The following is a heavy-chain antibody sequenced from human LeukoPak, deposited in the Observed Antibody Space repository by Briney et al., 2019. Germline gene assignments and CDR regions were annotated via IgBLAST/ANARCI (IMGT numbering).Heavy chain of an antibody. CDR2: IYTSGST. J-gene: IGHJ4*02. Sequence: SQTLSLTCTVSGGSISSGSYYWSWIRQPAGKGLEWIGRIYTSGSTNYNPSLKSRVTISVDTSKNQFSLKLSSVTAADTAVYYCARSIPSITMIGDLPMGFDYWGQGTLVTVSS. CDR1: GGSISSGSYY. CDR3: ARSIPSITMIGDLPMGFDY. V-gene: IGHV4-61*02. D-gene: IGHD3-22*01.